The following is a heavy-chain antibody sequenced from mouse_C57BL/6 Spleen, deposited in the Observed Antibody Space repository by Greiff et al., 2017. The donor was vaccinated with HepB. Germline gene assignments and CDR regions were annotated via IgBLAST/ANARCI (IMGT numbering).Heavy chain of an antibody. Sequence: VQLQQSGAELVKPGASVKMSCKASGYTFTSYWITWVKQRPGQGLEWIGDIYPGSGSTNYNEKFTSKATLTVDTSSSTAYMQLSSLTSEDSAVYYCARWGDRYFDVWGTGTTVTVSS. CDR2: IYPGSGST. V-gene: IGHV1-55*01. J-gene: IGHJ1*03. CDR3: ARWGDRYFDV. D-gene: IGHD3-3*01. CDR1: GYTFTSYW.